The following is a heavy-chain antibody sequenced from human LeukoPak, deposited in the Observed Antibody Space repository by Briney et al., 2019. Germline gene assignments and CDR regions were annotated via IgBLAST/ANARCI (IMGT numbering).Heavy chain of an antibody. Sequence: SQTLSLTCAISGDSVPSNNAAWNWIRQSPSRGLEWLGRTYYRCHWVYDYAGSVKGRISVNPDTSKNQFSLQVKSVIPEDTAVYYCARESVAERFDCWSQGSLVTVSS. CDR3: ARESVAERFDC. CDR1: GDSVPSNNAA. D-gene: IGHD1-1*01. J-gene: IGHJ4*02. V-gene: IGHV6-1*01. CDR2: TYYRCHWVY.